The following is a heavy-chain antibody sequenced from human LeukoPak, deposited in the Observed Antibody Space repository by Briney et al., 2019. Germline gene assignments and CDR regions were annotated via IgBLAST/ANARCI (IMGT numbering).Heavy chain of an antibody. Sequence: GGSLRLSCAASGFTFSNYWMSWVRQTPGKGLEWVANIKEDGSDKYYVDSLKGRFTISRDNAKNSLYLQMNSLRAEDTAVYYCAKDRTRQAYWGQGTLVTVPS. CDR2: IKEDGSDK. CDR3: AKDRTRQAY. V-gene: IGHV3-7*03. J-gene: IGHJ4*02. CDR1: GFTFSNYW. D-gene: IGHD3-3*01.